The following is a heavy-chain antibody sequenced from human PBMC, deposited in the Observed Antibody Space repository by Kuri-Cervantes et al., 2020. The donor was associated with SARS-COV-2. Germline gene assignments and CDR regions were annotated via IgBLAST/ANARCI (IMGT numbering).Heavy chain of an antibody. Sequence: GSLRLSCAVSGYSISSGYYWGWIRQPPGKGLEWIGSIYHSGSTYYNPSLKSRVTISVDTSKNQFSLKLSSATAADTAVYYCAGHGGYDHLRPHYYYYYYMDVWGKGTTVTVSS. CDR2: IYHSGST. V-gene: IGHV4-38-2*01. D-gene: IGHD5-12*01. CDR1: GYSISSGYY. J-gene: IGHJ6*03. CDR3: AGHGGYDHLRPHYYYYYYMDV.